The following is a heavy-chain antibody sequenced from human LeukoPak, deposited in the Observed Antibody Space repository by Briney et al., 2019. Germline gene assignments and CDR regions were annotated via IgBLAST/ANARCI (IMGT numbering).Heavy chain of an antibody. CDR2: IIPIFGTA. Sequence: GASVNVSCKASGGTFSSYVISWVRQAPGHGLEWMGRIIPIFGTANYAQKFQGRVTITTDESTSTAYMELSSLRSEDTAVYYCARASPFIVVLPAAIWFDPWGQGTLVTVSS. CDR3: ARASPFIVVLPAAIWFDP. CDR1: GGTFSSYV. V-gene: IGHV1-69*05. J-gene: IGHJ5*02. D-gene: IGHD2-2*01.